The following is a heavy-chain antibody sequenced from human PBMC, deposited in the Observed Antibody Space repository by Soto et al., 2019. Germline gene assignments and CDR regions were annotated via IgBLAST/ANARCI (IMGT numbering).Heavy chain of an antibody. CDR1: GFSFSTYG. CDR3: ARDRVEMATDNWLDP. CDR2: IYYDGSNK. V-gene: IGHV3-33*01. J-gene: IGHJ5*02. Sequence: GGSLRLSCAASGFSFSTYGMHWVRQAPGKGLEWVALIYYDGSNKYYADSVKGQFTISRDNSKNTLYLQMNSLRAEDTAVYHCARDRVEMATDNWLDPWGQGTLVTVSS. D-gene: IGHD5-12*01.